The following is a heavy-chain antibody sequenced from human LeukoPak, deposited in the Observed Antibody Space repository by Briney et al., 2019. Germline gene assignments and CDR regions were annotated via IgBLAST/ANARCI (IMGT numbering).Heavy chain of an antibody. Sequence: ASDTPSLTCTLSGRSIIISYGGCTGSPRGEGRGWIRYIYYSGITTYNPSLDRPLNISVDPPKSQFSLKLSSVPGAGTAVYYCASLSPVSLDIFDYWGQGNLVTVSS. D-gene: IGHD3/OR15-3a*01. CDR1: GRSIIISY. J-gene: IGHJ4*02. CDR2: IYYSGIT. V-gene: IGHV4-59*08. CDR3: ASLSPVSLDIFDY.